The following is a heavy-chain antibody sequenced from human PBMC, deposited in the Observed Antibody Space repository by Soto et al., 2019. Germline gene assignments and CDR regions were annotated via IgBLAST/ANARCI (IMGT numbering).Heavy chain of an antibody. V-gene: IGHV1-18*01. CDR3: ARVGLSTYYYYGMDV. J-gene: IGHJ6*02. Sequence: ASVKVSCKASGYTFTSYGISWVRQAPGQGLEWMGWISAYNGNTNYAQKLQGRVTITTDTSTSTAYMELRSLRSDDTAVYYCARVGLSTYYYYGMDVWGQGTTVTVSS. CDR1: GYTFTSYG. D-gene: IGHD1-26*01. CDR2: ISAYNGNT.